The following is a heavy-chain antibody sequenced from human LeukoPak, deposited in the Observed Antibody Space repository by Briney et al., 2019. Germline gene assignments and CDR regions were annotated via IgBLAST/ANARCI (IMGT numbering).Heavy chain of an antibody. Sequence: ASVTVSCKASGYTFTSYYMHWVRQAPGQGLEWMGIINPSGGSTSYAQKFQGRVTMTRDTSTSTVYMELSSLRSEDTAVYYCAREGTTVTTQHWGQGTLVTVSS. V-gene: IGHV1-46*01. CDR3: AREGTTVTTQH. CDR2: INPSGGST. CDR1: GYTFTSYY. J-gene: IGHJ1*01. D-gene: IGHD4-17*01.